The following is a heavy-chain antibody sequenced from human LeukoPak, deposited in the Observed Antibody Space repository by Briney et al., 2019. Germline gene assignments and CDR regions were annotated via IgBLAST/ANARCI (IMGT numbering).Heavy chain of an antibody. CDR1: GGSFSGYY. V-gene: IGHV4-34*01. CDR3: ARVPRNWFDH. J-gene: IGHJ5*02. Sequence: SETLSLTCAVYGGSFSGYYWSWIRQPPGKGLEWIGEINHSGSTNYNSSLKSRVNISVDKSKNHFSLKLSPVTAADMAVYYCARVPRNWFDHWGQGTLVTVSS. CDR2: INHSGST.